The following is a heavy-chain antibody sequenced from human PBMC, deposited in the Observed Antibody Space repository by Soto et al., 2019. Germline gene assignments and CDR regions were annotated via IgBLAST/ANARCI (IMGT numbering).Heavy chain of an antibody. D-gene: IGHD6-19*01. CDR1: GFTVSSNY. CDR3: AGAVAGPDYFDY. Sequence: ESGGGLIQPGGSLRLSCAASGFTVSSNYMSWVRQAPGKGLEWVSVIYSGGSTYYEDSVKGRFTISRDNSKNTLYLQMNSLRAEDTAVYYCAGAVAGPDYFDYWGQGTLVTVSS. V-gene: IGHV3-53*01. J-gene: IGHJ4*02. CDR2: IYSGGST.